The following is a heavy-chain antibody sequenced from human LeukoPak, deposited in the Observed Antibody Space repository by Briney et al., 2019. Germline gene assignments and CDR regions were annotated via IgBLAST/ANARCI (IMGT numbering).Heavy chain of an antibody. CDR1: GFKVSANC. J-gene: IGHJ4*02. Sequence: TGGSLRLSCAASGFKVSANCMSWVRQAPGKGLEWVSVSYLRGGTYYADSGKGRFTDVKDICKKNLYLQMNSLRVEDTAVYYWATSGTWLLWGQGTLVSVSS. V-gene: IGHV3-53*01. D-gene: IGHD5-24*01. CDR3: ATSGTWLL. CDR2: SYLRGGT.